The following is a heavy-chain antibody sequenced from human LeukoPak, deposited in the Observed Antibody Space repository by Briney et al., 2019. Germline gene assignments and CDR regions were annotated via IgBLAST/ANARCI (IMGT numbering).Heavy chain of an antibody. CDR2: IIPIFDTA. J-gene: IGHJ4*02. D-gene: IGHD4-17*01. Sequence: ASVKVSCKASGGTFSSYGISWVRQAPRQGLEWVGGIIPIFDTAKYAQKFQGRVTITADESTSTAYMELSSLRSEDTAVYYCASLGGGSTVTTYLNYWGQGTLVTVSS. CDR3: ASLGGGSTVTTYLNY. V-gene: IGHV1-69*13. CDR1: GGTFSSYG.